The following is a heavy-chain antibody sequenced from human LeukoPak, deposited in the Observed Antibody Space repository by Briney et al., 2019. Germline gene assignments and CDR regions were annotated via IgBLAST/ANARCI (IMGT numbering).Heavy chain of an antibody. Sequence: GGSLRLSCAASGFTFNTYHMNWVRQAPGKGLEWVSYISSSSSSIYYADSVKGRFTISRDNAKNSLYLQMNTLRDEDTAVYYCARVPTRHYYHMDVWGKGTTVTVYS. CDR3: ARVPTRHYYHMDV. CDR2: ISSSSSSI. V-gene: IGHV3-48*02. CDR1: GFTFNTYH. J-gene: IGHJ6*03.